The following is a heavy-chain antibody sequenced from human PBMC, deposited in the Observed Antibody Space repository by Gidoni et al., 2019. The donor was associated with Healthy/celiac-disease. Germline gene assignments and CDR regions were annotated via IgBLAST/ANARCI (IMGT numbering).Heavy chain of an antibody. J-gene: IGHJ6*02. V-gene: IGHV3-30*01. CDR2: ISYDGSNK. Sequence: QVQLVESGGGVVQPERSLRLSCAASGFTFSSYAMHWVRQAPGKGLEWVAVISYDGSNKYYADSVKGRFTISRDNSKNTLYLQMNSLRAEDTAVYYCARGARYYGSGSTTMDVWGQGTTVTVSS. D-gene: IGHD3-10*01. CDR3: ARGARYYGSGSTTMDV. CDR1: GFTFSSYA.